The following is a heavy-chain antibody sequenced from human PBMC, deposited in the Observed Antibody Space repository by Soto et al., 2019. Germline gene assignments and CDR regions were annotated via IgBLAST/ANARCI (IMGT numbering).Heavy chain of an antibody. CDR2: INHSGST. J-gene: IGHJ6*02. Sequence: SETLSLTCAVYGGSFSGYYWSWIRQPPGKGLEWIGEINHSGSTNYNPSLKSRVTISVDTSKNQFSLMLSSVTAADTAVYYCARVRSSSWLYYYYGMDVWGQGTTVTVSS. V-gene: IGHV4-34*01. CDR1: GGSFSGYY. D-gene: IGHD6-13*01. CDR3: ARVRSSSWLYYYYGMDV.